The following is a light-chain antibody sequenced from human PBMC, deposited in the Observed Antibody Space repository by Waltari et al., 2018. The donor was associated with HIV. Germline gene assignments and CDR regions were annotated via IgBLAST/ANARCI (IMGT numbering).Light chain of an antibody. J-gene: IGLJ3*02. CDR1: RSNIEFNY. Sequence: QSVLTQPPSASGTPGQRIIISCSGGRSNIEFNYLIWFQHLPGTAPTLLIQKNNQRTSGVPDRFSASKSGTSASLAIRGLRSEDEADYYCGAWDDSLSAWVFGGGTKLSVL. V-gene: IGLV1-47*01. CDR2: KNN. CDR3: GAWDDSLSAWV.